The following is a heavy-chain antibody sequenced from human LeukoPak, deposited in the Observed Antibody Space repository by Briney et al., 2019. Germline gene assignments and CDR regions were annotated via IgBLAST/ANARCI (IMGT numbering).Heavy chain of an antibody. Sequence: GGSLRLSCAASGFTFSSYWMNWVRQAPGKGLVWVSRIASDGSSTTYADSVKGRFSISRDNAKNTLYLQMNSLRAEDTAVYYCAKDLGATSDYWGQGTLVTVSS. D-gene: IGHD1-26*01. CDR2: IASDGSST. CDR1: GFTFSSYW. J-gene: IGHJ4*02. CDR3: AKDLGATSDY. V-gene: IGHV3-74*01.